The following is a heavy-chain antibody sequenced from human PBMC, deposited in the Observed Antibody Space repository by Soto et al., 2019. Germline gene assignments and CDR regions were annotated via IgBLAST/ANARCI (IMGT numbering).Heavy chain of an antibody. CDR3: AREFGLSAGGSTRGYFRH. Sequence: QVQLVESGGGVIQPGRSLRLSCVVSGFTFSSYAMNWVRQVPGKGLEWAAVISHDGSNKYYPDSVKGRFTISRDNSMNTLYLQMNSLTVEDTAVYYCAREFGLSAGGSTRGYFRHWGQGTQVTVSA. V-gene: IGHV3-30-3*01. CDR2: ISHDGSNK. CDR1: GFTFSSYA. J-gene: IGHJ1*01. D-gene: IGHD1-26*01.